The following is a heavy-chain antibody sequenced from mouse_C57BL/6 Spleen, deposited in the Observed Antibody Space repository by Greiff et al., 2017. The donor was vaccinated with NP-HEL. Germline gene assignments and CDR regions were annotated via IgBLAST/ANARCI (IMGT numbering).Heavy chain of an antibody. CDR1: GYTFTDYY. J-gene: IGHJ3*01. V-gene: IGHV1-26*01. CDR2: INPNNGGT. Sequence: VQLQQSGPELVKPGASVKISCKASGYTFTDYYMNWVKQSHGKSLEWIGDINPNNGGTSYNQKFKGKATLTVDKSSSTAYMELRSLTSEDSAVYYYARRSYDGYYAWFAYWGQGTLVTVSA. CDR3: ARRSYDGYYAWFAY. D-gene: IGHD2-3*01.